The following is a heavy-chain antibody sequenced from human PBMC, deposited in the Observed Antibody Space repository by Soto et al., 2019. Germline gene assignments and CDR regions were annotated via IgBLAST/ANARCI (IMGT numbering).Heavy chain of an antibody. J-gene: IGHJ5*02. CDR1: GGSISSYY. CDR2: IYYSGST. CDR3: ARDQTYYDSSGYSKYNWFDP. D-gene: IGHD3-22*01. V-gene: IGHV4-59*01. Sequence: SETLSLTCTVSGGSISSYYWSWIRQPPGKGLEWIGYIYYSGSTNYNPSLKSRVTISVDTSKNQFSLKLSSVTAADTAVYYCARDQTYYDSSGYSKYNWFDPWGQGTLVTVSS.